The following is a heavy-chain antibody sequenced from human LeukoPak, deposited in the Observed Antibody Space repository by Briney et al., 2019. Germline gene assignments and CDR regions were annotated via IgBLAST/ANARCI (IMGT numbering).Heavy chain of an antibody. Sequence: GGSLRLSCAASGFTFSNYAMHWVRQAPGKGLEWVAVISSDGSNKYYADSVKGRFTFSRDNSKNTLYLQMTSLRAEDTAVYYCARVNFAAAAMDVWGKGTTVTISS. CDR1: GFTFSNYA. D-gene: IGHD6-13*01. CDR2: ISSDGSNK. J-gene: IGHJ6*04. CDR3: ARVNFAAAAMDV. V-gene: IGHV3-30*04.